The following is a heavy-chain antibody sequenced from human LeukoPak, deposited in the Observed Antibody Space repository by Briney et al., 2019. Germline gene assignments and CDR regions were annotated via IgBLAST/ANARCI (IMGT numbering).Heavy chain of an antibody. V-gene: IGHV3-66*01. D-gene: IGHD6-13*01. Sequence: GGSLRLSCAASGFTVSNNFMTWVRQAPGKGPECVSVIYSGGNTYYADSVKGRFTISRDNSKNTLYLQMNSLRAEDTAVYYCATHSSSWYVGAFDIWGQGTMVTVSS. J-gene: IGHJ3*02. CDR1: GFTVSNNF. CDR3: ATHSSSWYVGAFDI. CDR2: IYSGGNT.